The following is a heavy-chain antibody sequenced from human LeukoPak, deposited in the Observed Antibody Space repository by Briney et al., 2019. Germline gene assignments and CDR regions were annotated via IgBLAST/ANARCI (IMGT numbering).Heavy chain of an antibody. V-gene: IGHV3-21*04. Sequence: GGSLRLSCAASGFTFSSYAMTWVRQAPGKGLEWVSSISSSSSYIYYADSVKGRFTISRDNAKNSLYLQMNSLRAEDTALYYCAKNEYYDILTGHFDYWGQGTLVTVSS. CDR1: GFTFSSYA. D-gene: IGHD3-9*01. J-gene: IGHJ4*02. CDR3: AKNEYYDILTGHFDY. CDR2: ISSSSSYI.